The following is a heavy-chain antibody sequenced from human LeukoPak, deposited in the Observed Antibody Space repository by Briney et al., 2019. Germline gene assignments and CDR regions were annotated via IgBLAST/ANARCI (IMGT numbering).Heavy chain of an antibody. Sequence: ASVKVSCKASGYTFTGYYMHWVRQAPGQGLEWMGWINPNSGGRNYAQKFQGRVTMTRDTSISTAYMELSRLRSDDTAVYYCARRMGYCSGGSCYSVFDYWGQGTLVTVSS. J-gene: IGHJ4*02. CDR2: INPNSGGR. D-gene: IGHD2-15*01. CDR3: ARRMGYCSGGSCYSVFDY. CDR1: GYTFTGYY. V-gene: IGHV1-2*02.